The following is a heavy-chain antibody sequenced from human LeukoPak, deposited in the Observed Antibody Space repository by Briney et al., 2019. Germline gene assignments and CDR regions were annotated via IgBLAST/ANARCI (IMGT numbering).Heavy chain of an antibody. CDR1: GGSITSFY. J-gene: IGHJ3*02. V-gene: IGHV4-59*01. D-gene: IGHD6-6*01. Sequence: PSETLSLTCTVSGGSITSFYWSWIRQPPGKGLEWIGYVYYSGSTDYNPSLKSRVTISVDTSKNQFSLKLSSVTAADTAVYYCARSIIVAARPVRTFDIWGQGTMVTVS. CDR2: VYYSGST. CDR3: ARSIIVAARPVRTFDI.